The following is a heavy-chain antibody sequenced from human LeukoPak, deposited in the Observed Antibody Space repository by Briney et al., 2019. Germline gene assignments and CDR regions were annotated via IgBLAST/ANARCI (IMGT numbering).Heavy chain of an antibody. V-gene: IGHV3-7*05. CDR3: AGVRTSVTNHSDY. CDR2: INQDGSGK. J-gene: IGHJ4*02. CDR1: GFTFSTYW. D-gene: IGHD4-11*01. Sequence: PGGSLRLSCAASGFTFSTYWMSWVRQAPGKGLEWVANINQDGSGKYYVDSVKGRFTISRDNAKNSLYLQMNSLRAEDTAVYYCAGVRTSVTNHSDYWGQGTQVTVSS.